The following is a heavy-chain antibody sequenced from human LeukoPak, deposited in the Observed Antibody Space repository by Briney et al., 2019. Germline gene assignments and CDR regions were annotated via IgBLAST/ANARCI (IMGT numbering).Heavy chain of an antibody. D-gene: IGHD1-26*01. CDR3: ARDPRPSMGATNVGY. Sequence: GGSLRLSCAASGFTFSIYSMNWVREAPGKGLEWVSYISSSSSTIYYADSVKGRFTISRDNAKNSLYLQMNSLRAEDTAVYYCARDPRPSMGATNVGYWGQGTLATVSS. CDR1: GFTFSIYS. CDR2: ISSSSSTI. J-gene: IGHJ4*02. V-gene: IGHV3-48*04.